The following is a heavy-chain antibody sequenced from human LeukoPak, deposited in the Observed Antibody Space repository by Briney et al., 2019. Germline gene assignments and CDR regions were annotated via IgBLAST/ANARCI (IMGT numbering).Heavy chain of an antibody. D-gene: IGHD5-12*01. Sequence: KASETLSLTCTVSGVSVSSYYWSWLRQPPGKGLEWLGYIYYSGSTNYNPSLKSRVTISVDTSKNQFSLKLSSVTAVDTAVYYCARGGGYDYLSALSPFDYWGQGTLVTVSS. CDR1: GVSVSSYY. V-gene: IGHV4-59*02. CDR3: ARGGGYDYLSALSPFDY. CDR2: IYYSGST. J-gene: IGHJ4*02.